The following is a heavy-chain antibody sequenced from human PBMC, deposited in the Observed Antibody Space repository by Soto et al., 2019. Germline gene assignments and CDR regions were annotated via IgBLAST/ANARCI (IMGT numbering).Heavy chain of an antibody. Sequence: PSETLSLTCTVSGGSISSYYWSWIRQPPGKGLEWIGYIYYSGSTNYNPSLKSRVTISVDTSKNQFSLKLSSVTAADTAVYYCARASLRLLEVDYWGQGTLVTVSS. CDR1: GGSISSYY. CDR3: ARASLRLLEVDY. D-gene: IGHD3-3*01. J-gene: IGHJ4*02. V-gene: IGHV4-59*08. CDR2: IYYSGST.